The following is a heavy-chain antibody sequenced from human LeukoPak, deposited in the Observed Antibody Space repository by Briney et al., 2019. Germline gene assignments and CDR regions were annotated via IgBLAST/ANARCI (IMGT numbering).Heavy chain of an antibody. Sequence: GGSLRLSCATSGFNFHRYTIHWVRQAPGKGLEWVSLAGWAGGTTYYSDSVRGRFTISRDGGRNSVYLQMNSLTTDDTAFYFCAKELDTMFFDYWGQGALVTVSS. CDR3: AKELDTMFFDY. CDR1: GFNFHRYT. CDR2: AGWAGGTT. J-gene: IGHJ4*02. D-gene: IGHD3-10*02. V-gene: IGHV3-43*01.